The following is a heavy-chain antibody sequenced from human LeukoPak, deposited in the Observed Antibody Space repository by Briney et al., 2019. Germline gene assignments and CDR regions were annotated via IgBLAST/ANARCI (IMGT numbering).Heavy chain of an antibody. V-gene: IGHV3-23*01. D-gene: IGHD3-10*01. CDR1: GFTFSGYA. CDR2: ITGGDGST. CDR3: AKSLWFGDYSFDS. Sequence: GGSLRLSCAASGFTFSGYAMGWVRQPPGKGLEWVSGITGGDGSTNYADSVRGRITFSRDNSKNTLYLQINSLRAEDTAVYYCAKSLWFGDYSFDSWGQGTLVTVSS. J-gene: IGHJ4*02.